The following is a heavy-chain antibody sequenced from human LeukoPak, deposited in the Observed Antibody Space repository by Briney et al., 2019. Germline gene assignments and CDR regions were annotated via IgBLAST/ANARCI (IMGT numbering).Heavy chain of an antibody. CDR1: GFTFSSYA. J-gene: IGHJ4*02. CDR2: ISYDGSNK. Sequence: GGSLRLSCAASGFTFSSYAMHRVRQAPGKGLEWVAVISYDGSNKYYADSVKGRFTISRDNSKNTLYLQMNSLRAEDTAVYYCARSLFELGPFDYWGQGTLVTVSS. CDR3: ARSLFELGPFDY. D-gene: IGHD6-13*01. V-gene: IGHV3-30-3*01.